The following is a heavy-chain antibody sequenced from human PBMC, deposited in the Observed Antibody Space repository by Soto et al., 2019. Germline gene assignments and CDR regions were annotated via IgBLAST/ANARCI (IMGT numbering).Heavy chain of an antibody. CDR1: GYTFTGYY. J-gene: IGHJ6*02. CDR2: INPNSGGT. CDR3: ARDSGRYCSGGSYSLCYGMDV. Sequence: VASVKVSCKASGYTFTGYYMHWVRQAPGQGLEWMGWINPNSGGTNYAQKFQGWVTMTRDTSISTAYMELSRLRSDDTAVYYCARDSGRYCSGGSYSLCYGMDVWGQGTTVTVSS. V-gene: IGHV1-2*04. D-gene: IGHD2-15*01.